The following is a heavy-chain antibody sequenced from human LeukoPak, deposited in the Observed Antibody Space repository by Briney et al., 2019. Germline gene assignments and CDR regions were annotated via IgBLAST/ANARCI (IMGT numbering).Heavy chain of an antibody. CDR2: IYYSGST. CDR1: GGSISSYY. J-gene: IGHJ3*02. CDR3: ARVNYDSSGYGGRISFDI. Sequence: SETLSLTCTVSGGSISSYYWSWIRQPPGKGLEWIGYIYYSGSTNYNPSLKSRVTISVDTSKNQFSLKLSSVTAADAAVYYCARVNYDSSGYGGRISFDIWGQGTMVTVSS. V-gene: IGHV4-59*01. D-gene: IGHD3-22*01.